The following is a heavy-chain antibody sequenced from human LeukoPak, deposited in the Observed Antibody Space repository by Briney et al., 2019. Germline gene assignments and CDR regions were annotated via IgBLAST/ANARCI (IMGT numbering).Heavy chain of an antibody. J-gene: IGHJ5*02. Sequence: KASETLSLTCTVSVGFIGSYYWRWIRQSPGKGLEWIGFINHSGTTKYNPSLGSRATLSIDMSKNQVYLNLTSVTAADTAVYFCARRSGLLLAEFDRWGQGTLVTVSS. CDR2: INHSGTT. CDR3: ARRSGLLLAEFDR. V-gene: IGHV4-59*08. D-gene: IGHD2/OR15-2a*01. CDR1: VGFIGSYY.